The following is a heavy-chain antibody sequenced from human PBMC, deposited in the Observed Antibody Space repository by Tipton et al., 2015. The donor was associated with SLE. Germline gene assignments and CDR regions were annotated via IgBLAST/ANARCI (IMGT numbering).Heavy chain of an antibody. Sequence: QLVQSGAEVKKSGESLKISCEGSGYSFSGYWIGWVRQMPGKGLEWMGIIYPDDSDTRYSPSFQGQVTISADKSIRTAYLQWSSLKASDTGMYYCARAPAMVVTPGWFDPWGQGTLVTVSS. J-gene: IGHJ5*02. CDR3: ARAPAMVVTPGWFDP. CDR1: GYSFSGYW. CDR2: IYPDDSDT. V-gene: IGHV5-51*03. D-gene: IGHD4-23*01.